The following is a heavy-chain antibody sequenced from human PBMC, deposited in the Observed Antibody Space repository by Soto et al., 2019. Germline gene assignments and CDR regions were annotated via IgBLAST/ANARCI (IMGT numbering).Heavy chain of an antibody. D-gene: IGHD1-26*01. V-gene: IGHV3-23*01. Sequence: LRLSCAASGFTFSSYAMSWVRQAPGKGLEWVSAISGSGGSTYYADSVKGRFTISRDNSKNTLYLQMNSLRAEDTAVYYCAKNGVGATLYYGMDVRCQGTAVTVSS. CDR2: ISGSGGST. CDR3: AKNGVGATLYYGMDV. CDR1: GFTFSSYA. J-gene: IGHJ6*02.